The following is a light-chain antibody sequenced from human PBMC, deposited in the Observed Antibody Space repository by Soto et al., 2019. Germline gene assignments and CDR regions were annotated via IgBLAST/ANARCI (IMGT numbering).Light chain of an antibody. CDR2: GAS. V-gene: IGKV1-13*02. CDR3: QQYGSSPWT. J-gene: IGKJ1*01. CDR1: QGISSY. Sequence: AIQLTQSPSSLSASVGDRVTITCRASQGISSYLAWYQQKPGKAPKLLIYGASSRATGIPDRFSGSGSGTDFTLTISRLEPEDFAVYYCQQYGSSPWTFGQGTKVEIK.